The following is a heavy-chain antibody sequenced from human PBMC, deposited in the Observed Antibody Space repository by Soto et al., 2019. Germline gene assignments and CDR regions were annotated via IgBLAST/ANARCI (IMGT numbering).Heavy chain of an antibody. CDR1: GFTFSSYA. V-gene: IGHV3-23*01. D-gene: IGHD2-2*01. Sequence: GGSLRLSCAASGFTFSSYAMSWVRQAPGKGLEWVSAISVSGGSTYYADSVKGRFTISRDNSKNTLYLQMSSLRAEDTAVYYCAKPNLFCSSTSCYDYWGQGTLVTVSS. CDR3: AKPNLFCSSTSCYDY. J-gene: IGHJ4*02. CDR2: ISVSGGST.